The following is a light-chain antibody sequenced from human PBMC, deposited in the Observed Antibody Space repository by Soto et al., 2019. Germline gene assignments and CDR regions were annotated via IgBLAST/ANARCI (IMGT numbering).Light chain of an antibody. CDR1: HSVSSY. CDR3: LQRSNWPLT. CDR2: DAS. Sequence: IVLTQSPATLSLSPWERATLSCSARHSVSSYLAWSQQKPDPAPRPHIHDASNRATGIPARFSGSGSGTDFTLTLSSLEPEHFGVYYCLQRSNWPLTFGGGTKVDIK. J-gene: IGKJ4*01. V-gene: IGKV3-11*01.